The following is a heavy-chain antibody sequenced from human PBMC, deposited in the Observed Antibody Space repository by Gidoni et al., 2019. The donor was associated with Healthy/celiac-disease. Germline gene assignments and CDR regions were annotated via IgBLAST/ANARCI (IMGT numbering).Heavy chain of an antibody. V-gene: IGHV6-1*01. Sequence: QVQLQQSGPGLVKPSQTLSPTCALSGDSDSSNSAACNWIRQSPSRGLEWLGRTYYRSKWYNDYAVSVKSRITTNPDTSNNQFSRQLNSVTPEDTAVYYCSRDPGLARFDYWGQGTLVTVSS. CDR2: TYYRSKWYN. CDR1: GDSDSSNSAA. CDR3: SRDPGLARFDY. J-gene: IGHJ4*02. D-gene: IGHD1-26*01.